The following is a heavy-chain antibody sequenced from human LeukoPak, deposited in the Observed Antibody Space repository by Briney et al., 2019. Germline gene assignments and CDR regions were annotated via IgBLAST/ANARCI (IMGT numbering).Heavy chain of an antibody. J-gene: IGHJ6*02. V-gene: IGHV4-34*01. CDR2: INHSGST. CDR1: GGSFGGYY. CDR3: ARSITIFRMDV. D-gene: IGHD3-9*01. Sequence: KPSETLSLTCAVYGGSFGGYYWSWIRQPPGKGLEWIGEINHSGSTNYNPSLKSRVTISVDTSKNQFSLKLSSVTAADTAVYYCARSITIFRMDVWGQGTTVTVSS.